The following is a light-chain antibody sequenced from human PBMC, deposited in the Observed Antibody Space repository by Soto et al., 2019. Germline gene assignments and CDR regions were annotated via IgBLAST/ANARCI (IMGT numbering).Light chain of an antibody. Sequence: EIVLTQSPATLSLSPGERATLSCRASQSVSNYLAWYQQKPGQAPRLLIHDASTRAPGIPARFSGSVSGTDFTLTITTLEPEDFAVYYCQQHINRLSFGGGTKVEIK. CDR3: QQHINRLS. CDR1: QSVSNY. J-gene: IGKJ4*01. V-gene: IGKV3-11*01. CDR2: DAS.